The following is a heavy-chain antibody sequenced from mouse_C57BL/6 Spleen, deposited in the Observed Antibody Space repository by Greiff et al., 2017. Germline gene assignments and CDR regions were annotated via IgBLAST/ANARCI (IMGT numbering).Heavy chain of an antibody. CDR1: YFAFMASA. Sequence: LMESGAELVRPGSSVKLSCKDSYFAFMASAMHWVKQRPGHGLEWIGSFTMYSDATEYSENFKGKATLTANTSSSTAYMELSSLTSEDSAVYYGATGYYGSSYVGYYAMDYWGQGTSVTVSS. CDR2: FTMYSDAT. CDR3: ATGYYGSSYVGYYAMDY. V-gene: IGHV1-49*01. D-gene: IGHD1-1*01. J-gene: IGHJ4*01.